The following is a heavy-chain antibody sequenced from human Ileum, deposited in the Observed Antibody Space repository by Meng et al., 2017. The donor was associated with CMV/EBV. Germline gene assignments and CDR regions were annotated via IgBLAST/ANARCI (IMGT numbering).Heavy chain of an antibody. CDR3: AKKLDY. Sequence: LSLTCTVSGDSISRGGYYWTWIRQPPGKGLEWIGYIYYSGLSYYSPSLKSRLTISVDKSKNQFSLKLTSVTAADTAVYYCAKKLDYWGRGTLVTVSS. V-gene: IGHV4-31*03. J-gene: IGHJ4*02. CDR1: GDSISRGGYY. CDR2: IYYSGLS.